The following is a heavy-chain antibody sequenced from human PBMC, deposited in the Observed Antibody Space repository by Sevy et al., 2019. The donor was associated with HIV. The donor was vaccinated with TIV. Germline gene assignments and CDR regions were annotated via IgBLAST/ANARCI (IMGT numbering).Heavy chain of an antibody. V-gene: IGHV3-7*01. CDR3: ARDPDILSGYPSHYFDY. CDR2: IKEDGSQK. CDR1: GFSFSKYW. D-gene: IGHD3-9*01. J-gene: IGHJ4*02. Sequence: GGSPRLSCAASGFSFSKYWMSWVRQAPGKGLEWVANIKEDGSQKNYLESAKGRFTISRDNAKNLLYLQMNNLRADDTAVYYCARDPDILSGYPSHYFDYWGQGTLVTVSS.